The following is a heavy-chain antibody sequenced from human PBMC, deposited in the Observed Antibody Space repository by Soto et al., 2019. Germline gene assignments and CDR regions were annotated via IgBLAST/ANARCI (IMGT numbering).Heavy chain of an antibody. D-gene: IGHD3-16*02. CDR2: INAGNGNT. V-gene: IGHV1-3*05. J-gene: IGHJ5*02. Sequence: QVQLVQSEAEEKKPGASVKVSCKASGYTFTNYAMYWVRQAPGQRLEWMGWINAGNGNTKYSPTSXXIVPITRHPSASTAYMPLRSLRSEDTAVYYCARGFPLWFDPWGPGTLVTISS. CDR3: ARGFPLWFDP. CDR1: GYTFTNYA.